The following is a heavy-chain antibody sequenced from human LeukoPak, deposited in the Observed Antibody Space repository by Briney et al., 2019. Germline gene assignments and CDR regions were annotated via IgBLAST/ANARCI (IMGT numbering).Heavy chain of an antibody. D-gene: IGHD2-8*01. Sequence: GGSLRLSCAASGFTVSSNYMSWVRQAPGKGLEWVSVIYSGGSTYYADSVKGRFTISRDNSKNTLYLQMNSLRAEDTAVYYCARDRVNGVWGNWFDPWGQGTPVTVSS. CDR3: ARDRVNGVWGNWFDP. V-gene: IGHV3-66*02. CDR2: IYSGGST. J-gene: IGHJ5*02. CDR1: GFTVSSNY.